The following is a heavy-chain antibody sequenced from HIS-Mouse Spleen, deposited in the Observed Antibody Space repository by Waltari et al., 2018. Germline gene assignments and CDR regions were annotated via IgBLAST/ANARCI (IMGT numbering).Heavy chain of an antibody. V-gene: IGHV4-39*07. CDR2: IYYSGST. D-gene: IGHD6-13*01. J-gene: IGHJ2*01. Sequence: QLQLQESGPGLVKPSETLSLTCTVSGGSISSSMYYWGWIRQPPGKGMGWIGSIYYSGSTYYNPSLKSRVTISVDTSKNQFSLKLSSVTAADTAVYYCAREIPYSSSWYDWYFDLWGRGTLVTVSS. CDR3: AREIPYSSSWYDWYFDL. CDR1: GGSISSSMYY.